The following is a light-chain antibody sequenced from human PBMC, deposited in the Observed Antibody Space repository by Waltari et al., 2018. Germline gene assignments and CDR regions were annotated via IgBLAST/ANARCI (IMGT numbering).Light chain of an antibody. CDR1: QSVLYSSNNKNY. V-gene: IGKV4-1*01. CDR3: QQYDRTPLT. CDR2: WAS. Sequence: DIVMTQSPDSLAVSLGERATIHCKSSQSVLYSSNNKNYLACYQHKPGQPPKLLIYWASTRESGVPDRFSGSGSGTDFTLTISSLQTEDVAVYYCQQYDRTPLTFGGGTKVEIK. J-gene: IGKJ4*01.